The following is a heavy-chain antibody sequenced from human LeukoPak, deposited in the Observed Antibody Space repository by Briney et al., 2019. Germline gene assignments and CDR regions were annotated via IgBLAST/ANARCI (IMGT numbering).Heavy chain of an antibody. D-gene: IGHD2-15*01. CDR3: ASRGACSGGSCYLPDY. J-gene: IGHJ4*02. CDR1: GGTFSSYA. CDR2: IIPILGIA. Sequence: ASVKVSCKASGGTFSSYAISWVRQAPGQGLEWMGRIIPILGIANYAQKFQGRVTITADKSTSTAYMELSSLRSEDTAVYYCASRGACSGGSCYLPDYWGQGTLVTVSS. V-gene: IGHV1-69*04.